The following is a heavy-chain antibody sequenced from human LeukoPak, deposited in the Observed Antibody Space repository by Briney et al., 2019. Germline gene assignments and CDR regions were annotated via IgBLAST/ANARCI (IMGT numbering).Heavy chain of an antibody. J-gene: IGHJ4*02. CDR3: AKKSDGSGSYFY. V-gene: IGHV3-30-3*02. CDR1: GFTFRSYA. CDR2: ISYDGSNK. D-gene: IGHD3-10*01. Sequence: GGSLRLSCAASGFTFRSYAMHWVRQAPGKGLEWVAVISYDGSNKYYADSVKGRFTISRDNSKNTLYLQMNSLRAEDTAVYYCAKKSDGSGSYFYWGQGTLVTVSS.